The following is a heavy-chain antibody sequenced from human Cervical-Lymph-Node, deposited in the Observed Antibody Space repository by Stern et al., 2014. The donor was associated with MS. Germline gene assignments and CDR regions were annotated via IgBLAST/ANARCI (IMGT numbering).Heavy chain of an antibody. V-gene: IGHV3-30*14. J-gene: IGHJ3*01. CDR3: ARDRFPGTWLDHDALDG. CDR1: GITLNSYA. CDR2: ISSDGWEN. D-gene: IGHD1-1*01. Sequence: VQLVESGGGVVQPGRSLRLSCTASGITLNSYAMHWVRQAPGKGLEWVAVISSDGWENKYVDRVKGRFTISSDNSRNTVYVQLNRLRPEDTAVYYCARDRFPGTWLDHDALDGGGEG.